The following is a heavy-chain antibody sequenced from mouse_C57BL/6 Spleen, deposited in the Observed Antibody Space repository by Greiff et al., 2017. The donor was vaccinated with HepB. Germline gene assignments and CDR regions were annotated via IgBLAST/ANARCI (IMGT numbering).Heavy chain of an antibody. Sequence: VQLQESGGGLVKPGGSLKLSCAASGFTFSDYGMHWVRQAPEKGLEWVAYISSGSSTIYYADTVKGRFTISRDNAKNTLFLQMTSLRSEDTAMYYCARTTMVTPFAYWGQGTLVTVSA. J-gene: IGHJ3*01. CDR2: ISSGSSTI. V-gene: IGHV5-17*01. D-gene: IGHD2-2*01. CDR3: ARTTMVTPFAY. CDR1: GFTFSDYG.